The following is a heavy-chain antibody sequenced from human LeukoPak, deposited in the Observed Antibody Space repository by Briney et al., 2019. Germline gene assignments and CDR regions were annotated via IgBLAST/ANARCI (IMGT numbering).Heavy chain of an antibody. CDR1: GYSFNTFM. CDR3: VRHNTGADY. Sequence: GESLKISCQTSGYSFNTFMIAWVRQAPGRGLEWMGLFYPLYSETRYGPSFQGQVTISADKSTSSAFLQWDSLKASDTAMYYCVRHNTGADYWGQGTLVTVSS. CDR2: FYPLYSET. D-gene: IGHD1-14*01. V-gene: IGHV5-51*01. J-gene: IGHJ4*02.